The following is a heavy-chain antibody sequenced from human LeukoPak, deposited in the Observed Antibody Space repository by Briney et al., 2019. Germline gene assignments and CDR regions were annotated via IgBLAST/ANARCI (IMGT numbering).Heavy chain of an antibody. CDR1: GGSISSYY. Sequence: SETLSLTCTVSGGSISSYYWSWIRQPPGKGLEWIGYIYYSGSTDYNPSLKSRVTISVDTSKNQFSLKLSSVTAADTAVYYCARVGPYYDILTGYYRKDAFDIWGQGTMVTVSS. CDR2: IYYSGST. V-gene: IGHV4-59*01. J-gene: IGHJ3*02. CDR3: ARVGPYYDILTGYYRKDAFDI. D-gene: IGHD3-9*01.